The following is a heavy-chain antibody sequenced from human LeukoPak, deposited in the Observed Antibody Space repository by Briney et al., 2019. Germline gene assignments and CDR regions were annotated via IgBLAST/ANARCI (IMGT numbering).Heavy chain of an antibody. D-gene: IGHD6-19*01. V-gene: IGHV7-4-1*02. CDR1: GYTFTSYA. CDR3: ARVIAVAGTDWFDP. J-gene: IGHJ5*02. CDR2: INTNTGNP. Sequence: GASVKVSCKASGYTFTSYAMNWVRQAPGQGLEWMGWINTNTGNPTYAQGFTGRFVFSLDTSVSTAYLQISSLKAEDTAVYYCARVIAVAGTDWFDPWGQGTLVTVSS.